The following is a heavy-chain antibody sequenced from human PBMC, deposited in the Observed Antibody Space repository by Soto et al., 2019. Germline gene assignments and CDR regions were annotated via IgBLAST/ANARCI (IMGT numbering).Heavy chain of an antibody. CDR3: ARSGGSGSPLDS. CDR1: GFTFRTFA. V-gene: IGHV3-33*01. J-gene: IGHJ4*02. Sequence: QVQLVESGGGVVQPGRSLRLSCAASGFTFRTFAMYWVRQAPGKGLEWVAVVWNDGSTKYYGDSVTGRFAISRDNAKNILYLQMVNLRDEDTAVYYCARSGGSGSPLDSWGQGTLVTVSS. CDR2: VWNDGSTK. D-gene: IGHD6-25*01.